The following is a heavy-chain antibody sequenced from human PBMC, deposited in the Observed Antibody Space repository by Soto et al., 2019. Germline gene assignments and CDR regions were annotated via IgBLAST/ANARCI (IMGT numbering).Heavy chain of an antibody. V-gene: IGHV4-34*01. Sequence: SETLSLTCSVYGGSFSTYFWNWMRQPPGKGLEWIGEVNQSGRANYNPSLESRVTISVDTSKKQFSLGLSSVTAADTAVYYCARERMVVGGYSSRWYDECDSWGQGTLVTVS. CDR3: ARERMVVGGYSSRWYDECDS. CDR2: VNQSGRA. CDR1: GGSFSTYF. J-gene: IGHJ4*02. D-gene: IGHD6-13*01.